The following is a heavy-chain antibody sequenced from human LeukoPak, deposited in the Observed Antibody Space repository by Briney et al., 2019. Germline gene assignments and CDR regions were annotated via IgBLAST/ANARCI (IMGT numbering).Heavy chain of an antibody. D-gene: IGHD3-22*01. CDR2: ISGSGGST. CDR1: GFTVSSNY. V-gene: IGHV3-23*01. Sequence: GGSLRLSCAASGFTVSSNYMSWVRQAPGKGLEWVSAISGSGGSTYYADSVKGRFTISRDNSKNTLYLQMNSLRAEDTAVYYCAKDQFNYYDSSGYPISYWGQGTLVTVSS. CDR3: AKDQFNYYDSSGYPISY. J-gene: IGHJ4*02.